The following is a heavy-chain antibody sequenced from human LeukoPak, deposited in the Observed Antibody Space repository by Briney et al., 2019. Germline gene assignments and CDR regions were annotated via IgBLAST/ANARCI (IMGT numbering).Heavy chain of an antibody. CDR2: IYTSGST. CDR3: ARAIQSLVDY. Sequence: SQTQSLTCTVSGGSISSGSYYWSWIRQPAGKGLEWIGRIYTSGSTNYNPSLKSRVTISVDTSKNQFSLKLSSVTAADTAVYYCARAIQSLVDYWGQGTLVTVSS. J-gene: IGHJ4*02. V-gene: IGHV4-61*02. CDR1: GGSISSGSYY. D-gene: IGHD2-8*02.